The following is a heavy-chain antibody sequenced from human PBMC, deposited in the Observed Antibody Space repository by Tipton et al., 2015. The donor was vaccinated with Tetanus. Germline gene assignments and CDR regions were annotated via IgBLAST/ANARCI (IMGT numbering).Heavy chain of an antibody. J-gene: IGHJ6*02. D-gene: IGHD3-22*01. CDR2: IDPNSGGT. V-gene: IGHV1-2*02. CDR3: ARDRGDYIYYGMDV. CDR1: GYTFTGYY. Sequence: QVQLVQSGAEVKKPGASVKVSCKASGYTFTGYYMYWVRQAPGQRLEWMGGIDPNSGGTVYAQKFQGRVTMTRDTSISTAYMELRSLRSDDPAVYYCARDRGDYIYYGMDVWGPGTTVTVS.